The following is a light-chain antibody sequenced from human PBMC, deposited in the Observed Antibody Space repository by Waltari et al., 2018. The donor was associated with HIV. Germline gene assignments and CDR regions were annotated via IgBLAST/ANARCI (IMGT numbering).Light chain of an antibody. CDR3: QVWDSSSDHWV. CDR2: DDI. CDR1: NLGTKS. J-gene: IGLJ3*02. Sequence: SYVLTQPPSVPVAPGPTAKITCAGNNLGTKSVHWYQQKPGQAPVLVVYDDIDRPSGIPERFSGSNSGNTATLTISRVEAGDEADYYCQVWDSSSDHWVFGGGTKLTVL. V-gene: IGLV3-21*02.